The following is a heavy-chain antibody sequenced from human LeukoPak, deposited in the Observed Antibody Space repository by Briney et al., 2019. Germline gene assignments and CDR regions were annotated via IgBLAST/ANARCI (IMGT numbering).Heavy chain of an antibody. V-gene: IGHV1-3*01. CDR1: GHTSTTYA. D-gene: IGHD5-18*01. CDR2: INAGNGNT. CDR3: ARDRRQLWLRGGYLVDP. J-gene: IGHJ5*02. Sequence: ASVKVSCKASGHTSTTYAIHWVRQAPGQRLEWMGWINAGNGNTKYSQKFQGRVTITRDTSASTAYMELSSLRSEDTAVYYCARDRRQLWLRGGYLVDPWGQGTLVTVSS.